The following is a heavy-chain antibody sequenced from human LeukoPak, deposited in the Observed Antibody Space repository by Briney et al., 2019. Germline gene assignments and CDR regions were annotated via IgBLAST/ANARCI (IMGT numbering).Heavy chain of an antibody. D-gene: IGHD4-17*01. CDR2: INPSDGGT. V-gene: IGHV1-46*01. CDR1: GYTFTNYY. Sequence: ASVKVSCKASGYTFTNYYLHWVRQAPGHGLEWMAIINPSDGGTYYEQKLQGRVTVTRDTSTSTVYMELSSLRSEDTAVYNCARDTRTMTAVTRGQHYYYGLDVWGQGTTVTVSS. CDR3: ARDTRTMTAVTRGQHYYYGLDV. J-gene: IGHJ6*02.